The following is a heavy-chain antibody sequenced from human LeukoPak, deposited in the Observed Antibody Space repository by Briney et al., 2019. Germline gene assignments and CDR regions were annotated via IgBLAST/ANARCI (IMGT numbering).Heavy chain of an antibody. V-gene: IGHV3-74*01. CDR1: GFTFSSYW. Sequence: GGSLRLSCAASGFTFSSYWMHWVRQAPGKGLVWASRINSDGSSYADSVKGRFTISRDNAKNTLYLQMNSLRVEDTAVYYCARGPDWEWGQGTLVTVSS. CDR2: INSDGS. J-gene: IGHJ4*02. D-gene: IGHD1-26*01. CDR3: ARGPDWE.